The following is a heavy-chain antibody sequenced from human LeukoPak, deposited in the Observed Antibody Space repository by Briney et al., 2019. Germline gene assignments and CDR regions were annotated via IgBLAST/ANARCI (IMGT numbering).Heavy chain of an antibody. CDR3: ARDRDTVAGTLGWFDP. D-gene: IGHD5-12*01. V-gene: IGHV3-48*03. J-gene: IGHJ5*02. Sequence: GGSLRLSCAASGFTFSSYEMNWVRQAPGKGLEWVSYISSSGSTIYYADSVKGRFTISRHNAKNSLYLQMNSLRAEDTAVYYCARDRDTVAGTLGWFDPWGQGTLVTVSS. CDR1: GFTFSSYE. CDR2: ISSSGSTI.